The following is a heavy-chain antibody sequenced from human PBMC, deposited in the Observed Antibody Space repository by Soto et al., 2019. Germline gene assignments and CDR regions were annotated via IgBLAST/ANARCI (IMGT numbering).Heavy chain of an antibody. CDR1: GGSFGKSA. CDR3: ATGVIWIGYFTVDS. J-gene: IGHJ4*02. V-gene: IGHV1-69*13. CDR2: FIPVYRTL. Sequence: ASVKVSCKASGGSFGKSAINWVRQTPGQGLEWLGGFIPVYRTLNYAQKFQGRVTITADESTGTAYMTLSSLASDDTAVYYCATGVIWIGYFTVDSWGQGTRVTVSS. D-gene: IGHD3-3*01.